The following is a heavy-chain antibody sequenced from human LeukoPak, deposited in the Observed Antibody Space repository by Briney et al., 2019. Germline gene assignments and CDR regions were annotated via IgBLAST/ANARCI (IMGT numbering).Heavy chain of an antibody. CDR2: IYTSGYT. CDR1: GDSLSSSY. CDR3: ARVGGITMIVVLITDAFDI. V-gene: IGHV4-4*07. J-gene: IGHJ3*02. Sequence: TSETLSLTCTVSGDSLSSSYWSWVRQPAGKGLEWIGRIYTSGYTNYNPSLKGRVTMSVDTSKNQFSLKLRSVTAADTAVYYCARVGGITMIVVLITDAFDIWGQGTMVTVSS. D-gene: IGHD3-22*01.